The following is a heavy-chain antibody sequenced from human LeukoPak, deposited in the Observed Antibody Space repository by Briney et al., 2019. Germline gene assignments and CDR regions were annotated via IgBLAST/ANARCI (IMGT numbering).Heavy chain of an antibody. CDR2: IWYDGSQE. D-gene: IGHD6-6*01. J-gene: IGHJ4*02. CDR3: ARDLAAARLDF. Sequence: PGGSLRLSCAASGFTFSNHGMHWVRQAPGEGLEWVANIWYDGSQEYYADTVKGRFTISRDISKNTLYLQMNSLRAEDTAVYYCARDLAAARLDFRGQGTLVTVSS. CDR1: GFTFSNHG. V-gene: IGHV3-33*01.